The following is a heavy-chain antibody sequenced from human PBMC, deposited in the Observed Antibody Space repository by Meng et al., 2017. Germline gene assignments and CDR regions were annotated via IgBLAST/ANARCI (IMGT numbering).Heavy chain of an antibody. CDR1: GFTFSSYG. J-gene: IGHJ4*02. V-gene: IGHV3-33*01. D-gene: IGHD3-9*01. Sequence: GESLKISCAASGFTFSSYGMHWVRQAPGKGLEWVAVIWYDGSNKYYADSVKGRFTISRDNSKNTLYLQMNSLRSDDTAVYYCARDGLRYFDWSNSPFDYWGQGTLVTVSS. CDR3: ARDGLRYFDWSNSPFDY. CDR2: IWYDGSNK.